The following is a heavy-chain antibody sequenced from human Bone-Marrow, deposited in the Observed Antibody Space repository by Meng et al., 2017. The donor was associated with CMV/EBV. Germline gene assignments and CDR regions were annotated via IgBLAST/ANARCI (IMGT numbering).Heavy chain of an antibody. CDR2: ISYDGSNK. J-gene: IGHJ3*02. V-gene: IGHV3-30-3*01. D-gene: IGHD2-15*01. Sequence: GESLKISCAASGLTFSSYAMHWVRQAPGKGLEWVAVISYDGSNKYYADSVKGRFTISRDNSKNTLYLQMNSLRAEDTAVYYCAKVYCSGGSCYSDDAFDIWGQGTMVTVSS. CDR1: GLTFSSYA. CDR3: AKVYCSGGSCYSDDAFDI.